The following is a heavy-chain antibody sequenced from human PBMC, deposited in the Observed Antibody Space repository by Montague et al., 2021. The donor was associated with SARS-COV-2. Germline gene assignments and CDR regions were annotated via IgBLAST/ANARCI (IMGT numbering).Heavy chain of an antibody. Sequence: SMRISCATSGFTFSTYEMNWFRQAPGKGLEWVSHISSGGSTMDHADSVKGRFTISRDDAKNSLYLQMNSLRAEDTAVYYCARDRTMIRGIFPYYSGMDLWGQGTTFTVSS. CDR1: GFTFSTYE. D-gene: IGHD3-10*01. J-gene: IGHJ6*02. CDR2: ISSGGSTM. CDR3: ARDRTMIRGIFPYYSGMDL. V-gene: IGHV3-48*03.